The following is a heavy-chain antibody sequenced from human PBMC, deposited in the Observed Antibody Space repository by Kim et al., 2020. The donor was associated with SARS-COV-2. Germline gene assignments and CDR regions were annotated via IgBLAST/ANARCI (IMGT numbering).Heavy chain of an antibody. CDR3: ARDSIGDFLSGY. Sequence: GGSLRLSCAASGFTFSSYGMNWVRQAPGKGLEWVSGIRGSGGNTYYADSVKGRFTISRDNSKNTLYLQMNSLRAEDTAVYYCARDSIGDFLSGYWGQGTLVTVSS. J-gene: IGHJ4*02. D-gene: IGHD3-22*01. V-gene: IGHV3-23*01. CDR2: IRGSGGNT. CDR1: GFTFSSYG.